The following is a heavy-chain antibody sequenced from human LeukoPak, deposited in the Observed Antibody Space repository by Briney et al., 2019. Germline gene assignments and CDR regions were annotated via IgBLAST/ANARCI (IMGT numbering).Heavy chain of an antibody. CDR1: GGSISSYY. Sequence: SETLSLTCTVSGGSISSYYWSWIRQPAGKGLEWIGRIYTSGSTNYNPSLKSRVTMSVDTSKNQFSLKLSSVTAADTAVYYCAIEQKSSSWYGQIDYWGQGTLVTVSS. V-gene: IGHV4-4*07. CDR2: IYTSGST. D-gene: IGHD6-13*01. CDR3: AIEQKSSSWYGQIDY. J-gene: IGHJ4*02.